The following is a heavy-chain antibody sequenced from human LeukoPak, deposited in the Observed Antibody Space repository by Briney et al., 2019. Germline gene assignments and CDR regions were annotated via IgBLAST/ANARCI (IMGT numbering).Heavy chain of an antibody. Sequence: GGSLRLSCSASGFTFSDYWMTWVRQAPGKGLEWVANINQDGGEAYYADSVKGRFTISRDNAKNSLYLQMNSLRAEDTAVYYCARDSVYSGSSDYWGQGTLVTVSS. J-gene: IGHJ4*02. V-gene: IGHV3-7*01. CDR2: INQDGGEA. D-gene: IGHD1-26*01. CDR3: ARDSVYSGSSDY. CDR1: GFTFSDYW.